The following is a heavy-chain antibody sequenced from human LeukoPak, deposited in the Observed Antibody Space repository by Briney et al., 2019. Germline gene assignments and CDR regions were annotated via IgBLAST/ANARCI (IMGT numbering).Heavy chain of an antibody. J-gene: IGHJ6*03. V-gene: IGHV3-48*03. CDR1: GFTFSTYE. D-gene: IGHD3-3*01. Sequence: PGGSLRLSCAASGFTFSTYEMNWVRQAPGKGLEWVSYISSSSSTIYYADSVKGRFTISRDNAKNSLYLQMNSLRAEDTAVYYCAREYYLFLTYYMDVWGKGTTVTVSS. CDR3: AREYYLFLTYYMDV. CDR2: ISSSSSTI.